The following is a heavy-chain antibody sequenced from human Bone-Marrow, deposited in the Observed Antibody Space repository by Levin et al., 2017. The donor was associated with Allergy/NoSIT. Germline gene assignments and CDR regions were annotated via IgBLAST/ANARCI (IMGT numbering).Heavy chain of an antibody. CDR2: TYFRSQWIN. Sequence: PSQTLSLTCAISGDSVSSNTAAWYWIRQSPSRGLEWLGRTYFRSQWINAYADSVKSRISVNPDTSKNQFSLHLNSVTPDDTAVYYCTRDPRRGYGRDLWGKGTTVTV. CDR3: TRDPRRGYGRDL. J-gene: IGHJ6*04. CDR1: GDSVSSNTAA. V-gene: IGHV6-1*01.